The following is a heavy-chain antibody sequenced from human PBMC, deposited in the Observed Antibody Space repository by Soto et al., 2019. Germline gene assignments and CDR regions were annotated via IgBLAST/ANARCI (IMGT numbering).Heavy chain of an antibody. Sequence: QVQLVQSGAEVKKPGSSVKVSCKASGGTFSSYAISWVRQAPGQGLEWMGGIIPIFGTANYEQKFQGRVTITADESTSTAYMELSSRRSEDTAVYYCASHGITGTWVYYYGMDVWGQGTTVTVSS. CDR2: IIPIFGTA. CDR3: ASHGITGTWVYYYGMDV. V-gene: IGHV1-69*12. CDR1: GGTFSSYA. D-gene: IGHD1-7*01. J-gene: IGHJ6*02.